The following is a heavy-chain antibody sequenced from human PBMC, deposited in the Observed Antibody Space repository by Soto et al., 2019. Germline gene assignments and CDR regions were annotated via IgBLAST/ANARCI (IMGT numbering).Heavy chain of an antibody. CDR3: ARNSGDYYDSSGYPDY. Sequence: ASVKVSCKASGYTFTSYYMHWVRQAPGQGLEWMGIINPSGGSTSYAQKFQGRVTMTRDTSTSTVYMELSSLRSEDTAVYYCARNSGDYYDSSGYPDYWGQGTLVTVSS. V-gene: IGHV1-46*01. CDR2: INPSGGST. D-gene: IGHD3-22*01. J-gene: IGHJ4*02. CDR1: GYTFTSYY.